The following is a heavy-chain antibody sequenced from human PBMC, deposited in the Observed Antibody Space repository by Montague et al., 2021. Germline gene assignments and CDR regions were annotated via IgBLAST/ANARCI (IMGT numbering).Heavy chain of an antibody. V-gene: IGHV4-38-2*02. CDR3: ARERDRYYYMDI. Sequence: SETLSLTCTVSRSLINSDYYWGWIRQPPGKGLEWMGSVTHGGRTYYNLSHKSRVTISVDTSNNHFSLELSSVTAADTAMYYCARERDRYYYMDIWGKGTTVTVSS. J-gene: IGHJ6*03. CDR1: RSLINSDYY. CDR2: VTHGGRT.